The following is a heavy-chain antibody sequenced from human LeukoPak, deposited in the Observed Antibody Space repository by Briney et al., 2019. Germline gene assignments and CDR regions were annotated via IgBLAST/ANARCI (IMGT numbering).Heavy chain of an antibody. V-gene: IGHV4-59*08. J-gene: IGHJ5*02. D-gene: IGHD1-1*01. CDR2: IYYSGST. CDR1: GGSISSYY. CDR3: ARHVLDAINWFDP. Sequence: SETLSLTCTVSGGSISSYYWSWIRQPPGKGLDWIGYIYYSGSTNYNPSLKSRVTISVNTSKNQIFLKLSSVTAADTAVYYCARHVLDAINWFDPWGQGTLVTVSS.